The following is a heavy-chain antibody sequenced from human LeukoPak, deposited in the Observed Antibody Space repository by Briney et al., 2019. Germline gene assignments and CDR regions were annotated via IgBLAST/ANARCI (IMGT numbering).Heavy chain of an antibody. J-gene: IGHJ4*02. Sequence: ASVNVSCKASGCTFTSYAMHRVRQAPGQRLEWMGWINAGNGNTKYSQKFQGRVTITRDTSASTAYMELSSLRSEDTAVYYCARFSAIAAAGHIDYWGQGTLVTVSS. CDR3: ARFSAIAAAGHIDY. V-gene: IGHV1-3*01. D-gene: IGHD6-13*01. CDR1: GCTFTSYA. CDR2: INAGNGNT.